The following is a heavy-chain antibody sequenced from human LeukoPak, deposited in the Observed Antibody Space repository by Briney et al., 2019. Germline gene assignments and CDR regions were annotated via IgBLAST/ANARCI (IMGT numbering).Heavy chain of an antibody. CDR1: GFTFSSYS. D-gene: IGHD3-3*01. CDR2: ISSSSSYI. J-gene: IGHJ4*02. Sequence: GALRLSCAASGFTFSSYSMNWVRQAPGKGLEWVSSISSSSSYIYYADSVKGRFTISRDNAKNSLYLQMNSLRAEDTAVYYCARTTNDFWSGYYTGFDYWGQGTLVTVSS. CDR3: ARTTNDFWSGYYTGFDY. V-gene: IGHV3-21*01.